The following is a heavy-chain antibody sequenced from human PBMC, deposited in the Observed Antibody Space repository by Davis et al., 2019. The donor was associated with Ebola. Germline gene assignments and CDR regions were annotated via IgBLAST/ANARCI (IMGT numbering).Heavy chain of an antibody. Sequence: GESLKISCAASGFAFSNYAMSWVRQAPGKGLEWVSSVSVSAFMTYYADSVKGRFTISRDNFVDTLYLQMNSLRAEDTAVYYCANEIRPNDYWGQGTLVTVSS. CDR1: GFAFSNYA. CDR2: VSVSAFMT. V-gene: IGHV3-23*01. CDR3: ANEIRPNDY. J-gene: IGHJ4*02.